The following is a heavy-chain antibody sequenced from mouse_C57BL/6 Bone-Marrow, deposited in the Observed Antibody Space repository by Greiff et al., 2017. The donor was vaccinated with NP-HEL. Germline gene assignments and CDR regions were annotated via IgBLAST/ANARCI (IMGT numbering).Heavy chain of an antibody. CDR1: GFTFSDAW. D-gene: IGHD3-3*01. J-gene: IGHJ4*01. CDR2: IRNKANNHAT. CDR3: TPNEGHYYAMDY. V-gene: IGHV6-6*01. Sequence: EVKVEESGGGLVQPGGSMKLSCAASGFTFSDAWMDWVRQSPEKGLEWVAEIRNKANNHATYYAESVKGRFTISRDDSKSSVYLQMNSLRAEDTGIYYCTPNEGHYYAMDYWGQGTSVTVSS.